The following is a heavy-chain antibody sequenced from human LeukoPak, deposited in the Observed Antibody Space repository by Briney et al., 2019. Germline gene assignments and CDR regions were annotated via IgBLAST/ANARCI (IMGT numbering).Heavy chain of an antibody. Sequence: ASVKVSCKASGYTFTGHYLNWVRQAPGQGLEWMRWINPTGGTTYAQKFLDRVTMTRDTSINTAYMELSGLRSDDTAVYYCARDVGWSSSHWGRGTLVTVSS. CDR3: ARDVGWSSSH. J-gene: IGHJ4*02. D-gene: IGHD6-6*01. CDR2: INPTGGT. CDR1: GYTFTGHY. V-gene: IGHV1-2*02.